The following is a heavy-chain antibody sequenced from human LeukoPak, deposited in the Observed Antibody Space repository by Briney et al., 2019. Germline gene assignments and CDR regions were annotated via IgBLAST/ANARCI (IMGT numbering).Heavy chain of an antibody. V-gene: IGHV4-4*07. Sequence: SETLSLTCTVSGGSISSYYWSWIRQPAGKGLEWIGRIYTSGSTNYNPSLKSRVTISVDTSKNQFSLKLSSVTAADTAVYYCARVSYYYGSGTRSLLLDYWGQGTLVTVSS. CDR3: ARVSYYYGSGTRSLLLDY. CDR1: GGSISSYY. CDR2: IYTSGST. D-gene: IGHD3-10*01. J-gene: IGHJ4*02.